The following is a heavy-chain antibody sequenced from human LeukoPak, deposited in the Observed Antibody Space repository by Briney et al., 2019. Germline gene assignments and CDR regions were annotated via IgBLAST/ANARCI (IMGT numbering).Heavy chain of an antibody. D-gene: IGHD6-13*01. CDR3: ARGRGAAAGTRLFDP. J-gene: IGHJ5*02. Sequence: PSETLSLTCTVSGGSISSSSYYWGWIRQPPGKGLEWIGSIYYSGSTSYNPSLKSRVTISEDTSKNQFSLKLSSVTAADTAVYYCARGRGAAAGTRLFDPWGQGTLVTVSS. CDR1: GGSISSSSYY. CDR2: IYYSGST. V-gene: IGHV4-39*07.